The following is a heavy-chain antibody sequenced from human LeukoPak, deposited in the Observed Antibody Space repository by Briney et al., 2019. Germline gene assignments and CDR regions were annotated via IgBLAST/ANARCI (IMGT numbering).Heavy chain of an antibody. CDR2: IIPIFGTA. CDR3: ARERLDAFDI. D-gene: IGHD6-25*01. CDR1: GRTFSSYV. V-gene: IGHV1-69*01. Sequence: ASVKVSCKASGRTFSSYVISWVRQAPGQGLEWMGGIIPIFGTANYAQKFRGRVTIIADESTSTVYMELSSLRSEDTAVYYCARERLDAFDIWGQGTTVTVSS. J-gene: IGHJ3*02.